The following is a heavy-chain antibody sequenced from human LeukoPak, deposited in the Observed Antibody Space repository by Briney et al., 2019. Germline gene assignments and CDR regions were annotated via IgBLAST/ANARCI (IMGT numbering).Heavy chain of an antibody. D-gene: IGHD3-10*01. CDR2: ISSSSNII. J-gene: IGHJ4*02. CDR3: ARDFAREFTIDY. Sequence: PGGSLRLSCAASGFTFSNYNMNWVRQPPAKGLQWVSYISSSSNIIYYADSAKGRFTISRDNAKNSLFLQMISLRAEDTAVYYCARDFAREFTIDYWGQGALVTVSS. CDR1: GFTFSNYN. V-gene: IGHV3-48*01.